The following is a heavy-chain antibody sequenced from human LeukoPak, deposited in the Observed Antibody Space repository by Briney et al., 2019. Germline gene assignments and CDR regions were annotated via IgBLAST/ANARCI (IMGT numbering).Heavy chain of an antibody. D-gene: IGHD5-24*01. CDR3: AREATPYKSPYYYYYMGV. CDR2: IYYSGST. CDR1: GGSISSAGYY. V-gene: IGHV4-31*03. J-gene: IGHJ6*03. Sequence: PSQTLSLTCTVSGGSISSAGYYWNWIRQHPGKGLEWIGYIYYSGSTSYNPSLKGRVTMSVDTSKSQFSLRLSSVTAADTAVYYCAREATPYKSPYYYYYMGVWGKGTSVTVPS.